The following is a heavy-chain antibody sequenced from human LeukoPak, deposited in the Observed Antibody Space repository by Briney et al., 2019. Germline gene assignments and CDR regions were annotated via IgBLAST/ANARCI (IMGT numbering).Heavy chain of an antibody. Sequence: SQTLSLTCAISGDSVSSNSAAWNWIRQSPSRGLEWLGRTYYRSKWYNDYAVSVKSRIPLHPDTSKHQFSLQLNSVTPEDTAVYYCARDDSSGYYYSRGAEYVFDIWGQGTMVTVSS. CDR2: TYYRSKWYN. D-gene: IGHD3-22*01. CDR3: ARDDSSGYYYSRGAEYVFDI. J-gene: IGHJ3*02. CDR1: GDSVSSNSAA. V-gene: IGHV6-1*01.